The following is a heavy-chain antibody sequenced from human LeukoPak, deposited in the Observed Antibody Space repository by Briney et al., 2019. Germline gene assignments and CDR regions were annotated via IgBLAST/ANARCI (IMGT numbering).Heavy chain of an antibody. CDR1: GYTFTSYG. CDR2: ISAYNGNT. V-gene: IGHV1-18*04. J-gene: IGHJ4*02. Sequence: ASVKVSCKASGYTFTSYGISWVRQAPGQGLEWMGWISAYNGNTNYAQKLQGRVTMTTDTSTSTAYMELRSLRPDDTAVYYCARDPNYYGSGPYYFDYWGQGTLVTVSS. D-gene: IGHD3-10*01. CDR3: ARDPNYYGSGPYYFDY.